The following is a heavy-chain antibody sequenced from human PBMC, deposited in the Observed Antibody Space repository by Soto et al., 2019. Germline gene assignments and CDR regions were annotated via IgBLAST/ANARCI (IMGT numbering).Heavy chain of an antibody. J-gene: IGHJ5*02. Sequence: QITLKESGPTLVKPPQTLTLTCTFSGFSLSTSGVGVGWIRQPPGKALEWLALIYWDDDKRYSPSLKSRLTSNKETSKNHVVLTMTAMYLVDTATYYCAHRGGGGSYWEFDPWGQGPLVTVAS. CDR1: GFSLSTSGVG. CDR3: AHRGGGGSYWEFDP. D-gene: IGHD1-26*01. CDR2: IYWDDDK. V-gene: IGHV2-5*02.